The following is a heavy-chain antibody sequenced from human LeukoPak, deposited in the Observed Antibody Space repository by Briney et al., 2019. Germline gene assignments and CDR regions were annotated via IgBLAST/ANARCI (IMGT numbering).Heavy chain of an antibody. J-gene: IGHJ4*02. Sequence: ASLKVSCKASGYTFTGHYLHWVRQAPGQGLEWVGWIHPNSGDPNYAQKFQGRVTLTRDMSTSTAYMEVSRLTSDDTAVYYCARAHYFDTSAYQYYFDYWGQGTLVTVPS. CDR2: IHPNSGDP. V-gene: IGHV1-2*02. CDR3: ARAHYFDTSAYQYYFDY. CDR1: GYTFTGHY. D-gene: IGHD3-22*01.